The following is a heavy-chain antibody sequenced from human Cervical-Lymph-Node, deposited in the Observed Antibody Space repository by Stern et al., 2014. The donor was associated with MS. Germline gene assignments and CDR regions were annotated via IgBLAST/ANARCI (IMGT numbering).Heavy chain of an antibody. Sequence: VQLVESGAEVKKPGSLVKVSCRASGGTFGSFGVNWGRQAPGQGLERMGGIVPIFGTANYAQRLQGRVTITADDSTTTVYMELNSLTSDDTAVYFCTREAIGHSGTFDFWGQGTLVTVSS. CDR1: GGTFGSFG. V-gene: IGHV1-69*01. J-gene: IGHJ4*02. D-gene: IGHD5-12*01. CDR2: IVPIFGTA. CDR3: TREAIGHSGTFDF.